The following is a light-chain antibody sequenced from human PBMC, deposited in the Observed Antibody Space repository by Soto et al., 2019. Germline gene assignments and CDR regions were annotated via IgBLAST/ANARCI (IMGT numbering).Light chain of an antibody. CDR1: QSIGSNY. V-gene: IGKV3-20*01. CDR2: GAS. CDR3: QQYGTSAIT. J-gene: IGKJ5*01. Sequence: EIVMTQSPATLSVSPWERATLSCRASQSIGSNYLAWYQQRPGQAPRLLIYGASSRATGIPDRFSGSGSGTDFTLTISRLEPEDFAVYYCQQYGTSAITFGQGTRLEN.